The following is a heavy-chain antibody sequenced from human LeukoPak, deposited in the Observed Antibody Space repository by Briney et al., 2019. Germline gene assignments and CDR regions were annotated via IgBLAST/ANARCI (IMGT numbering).Heavy chain of an antibody. CDR1: GYTFTNYG. CDR2: ISTHNVNT. V-gene: IGHV1-18*04. D-gene: IGHD3-22*01. J-gene: IGHJ4*02. CDR3: ARDLFPSFYYDSRGPIGY. Sequence: ASVKVSCKASGYTFTNYGITWVRQAPGQGLVWMGWISTHNVNTNYAQKFQGRVTMTTDASTSTAYMELRSLGSDDTAEYYCARDLFPSFYYDSRGPIGYWGQGALVTVSS.